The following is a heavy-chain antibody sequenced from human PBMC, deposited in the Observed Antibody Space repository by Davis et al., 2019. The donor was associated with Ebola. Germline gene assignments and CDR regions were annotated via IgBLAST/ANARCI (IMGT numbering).Heavy chain of an antibody. J-gene: IGHJ4*02. Sequence: GESLKISCATSGFTFGDYTMHWVRQAPGKGLEWVSFINGDRGRIDYADSVKGRFTIPGDNSKNSLYLQMNSLTTEDTALYYCAKAKFSGSALIGHWGQGTLVTVSS. CDR1: GFTFGDYT. CDR2: INGDRGRI. V-gene: IGHV3-43*02. CDR3: AKAKFSGSALIGH. D-gene: IGHD1-26*01.